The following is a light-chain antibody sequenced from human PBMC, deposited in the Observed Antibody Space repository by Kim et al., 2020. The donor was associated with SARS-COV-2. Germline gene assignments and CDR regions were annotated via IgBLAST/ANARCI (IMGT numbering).Light chain of an antibody. J-gene: IGLJ1*01. V-gene: IGLV3-21*01. CDR1: NIIYKN. Sequence: SYELTQPPSVSEAPGRTATITCGGDNIIYKNVHWYQQKAGQAPVLVIFHNNERPSGIPERFSASNSGNTAILTISRVEAGDEADYFCQVWDSTSNHYVFGSGTQLTVL. CDR2: HNN. CDR3: QVWDSTSNHYV.